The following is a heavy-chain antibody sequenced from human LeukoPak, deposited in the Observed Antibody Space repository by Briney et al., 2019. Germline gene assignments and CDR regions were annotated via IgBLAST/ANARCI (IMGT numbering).Heavy chain of an antibody. D-gene: IGHD1-1*01. J-gene: IGHJ6*02. CDR3: ARDSPNWNLDIDYYYGMDV. CDR2: ISPFTGHT. V-gene: IGHV1-18*01. Sequence: ASVKVSCKASAYTFTSYGISWVRQAPGQGLEWMGWISPFTGHTYYTPKLQSRITMTTDTSTNTAYMELRSLRSDDTAVYYCARDSPNWNLDIDYYYGMDVWGQGTTVTVSS. CDR1: AYTFTSYG.